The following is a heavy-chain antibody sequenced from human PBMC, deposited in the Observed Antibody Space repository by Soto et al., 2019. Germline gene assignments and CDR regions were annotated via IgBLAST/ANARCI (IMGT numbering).Heavy chain of an antibody. V-gene: IGHV3-43*01. CDR1: AFTFDDYT. CDR2: ISWDGGST. Sequence: EVQLVESGGVVVQPGGSLRLSCAASAFTFDDYTMHWVRQAPGKGLEWVSLISWDGGSTFYADSVKGRFTISRDNSKNSLYLQMNSLRTEDTALYYCAKTERRSLEWLLFDYWGQGTLVTVSS. CDR3: AKTERRSLEWLLFDY. D-gene: IGHD3-3*01. J-gene: IGHJ4*02.